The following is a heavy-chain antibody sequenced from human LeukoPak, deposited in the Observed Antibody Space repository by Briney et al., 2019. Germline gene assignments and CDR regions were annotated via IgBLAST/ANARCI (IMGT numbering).Heavy chain of an antibody. CDR1: GFTVSGNY. CDR2: ISGSGGST. J-gene: IGHJ3*02. D-gene: IGHD6-19*01. CDR3: AKADPKYSSGWYDAFDI. Sequence: GGSLRLSCAASGFTVSGNYMSWVRQAPGKGLEWVSAISGSGGSTYYADSVKGRFTISRDNSKNTLYLQMNSLRAEDTAVYYCAKADPKYSSGWYDAFDIWGQGTMVTVSS. V-gene: IGHV3-23*01.